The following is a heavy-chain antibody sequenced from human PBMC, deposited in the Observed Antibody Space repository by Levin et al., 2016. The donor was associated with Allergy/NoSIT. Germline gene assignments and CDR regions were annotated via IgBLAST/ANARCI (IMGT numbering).Heavy chain of an antibody. V-gene: IGHV3-33*01. D-gene: IGHD6-6*01. J-gene: IGHJ5*02. Sequence: GESLKISCAASGFTFSNYGMHWVRQAPGKGLEWVAVIWYDGSRKYYGDSLKGRFTVSRDNSKNTLYLQMNNLRVEDTAVYYCAREYTDSSSEMGWVDPWGQGTLVTVSS. CDR2: IWYDGSRK. CDR1: GFTFSNYG. CDR3: AREYTDSSSEMGWVDP.